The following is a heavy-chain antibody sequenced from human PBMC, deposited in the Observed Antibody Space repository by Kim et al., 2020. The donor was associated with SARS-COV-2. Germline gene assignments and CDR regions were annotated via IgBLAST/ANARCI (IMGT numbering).Heavy chain of an antibody. D-gene: IGHD3-10*01. Sequence: GESLKISCKGSGYSFTSYWISWVRQMPGKGLEWMGRIDPSDSYTNYSPSFQGHVTISADKSISTAYLQWSSLKASDTAMYYCARTDYYGSGSYSPSGYWGQGTLVTVSS. CDR3: ARTDYYGSGSYSPSGY. CDR2: IDPSDSYT. CDR1: GYSFTSYW. V-gene: IGHV5-10-1*01. J-gene: IGHJ4*02.